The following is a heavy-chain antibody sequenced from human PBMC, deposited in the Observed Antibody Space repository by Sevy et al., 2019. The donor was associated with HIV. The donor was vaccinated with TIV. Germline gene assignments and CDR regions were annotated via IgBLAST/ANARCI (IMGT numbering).Heavy chain of an antibody. CDR3: TASMKTDVLRYFDWLEEPPFDH. CDR1: GFTFSGSA. CDR2: IRSRVNSHAT. Sequence: GGSLRLSCAASGFTFSGSAMHWVRQASGKGLEWVGRIRSRVNSHATAYAASVKGRFIISREDSENTAFLQMSSLKTEDTAVYYCTASMKTDVLRYFDWLEEPPFDHWGQGTLVTVSS. J-gene: IGHJ4*02. V-gene: IGHV3-73*01. D-gene: IGHD3-9*01.